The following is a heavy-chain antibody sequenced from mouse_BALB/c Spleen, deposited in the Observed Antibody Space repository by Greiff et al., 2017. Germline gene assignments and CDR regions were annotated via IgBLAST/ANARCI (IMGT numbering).Heavy chain of an antibody. J-gene: IGHJ3*01. V-gene: IGHV1-74*01. CDR2: IDPYDSET. CDR1: GYTFTSYD. Sequence: QVQLQQSGPELVKPGALVKISCKASGYTFTSYDINWVKQRPEQSLEWIGRIDPYDSETHYNQKFKDKAILTVDKSSSTAYMQLSSLTSEDSAVYYCATLYYGFAYWGQGTLVTVSA. D-gene: IGHD1-2*01. CDR3: ATLYYGFAY.